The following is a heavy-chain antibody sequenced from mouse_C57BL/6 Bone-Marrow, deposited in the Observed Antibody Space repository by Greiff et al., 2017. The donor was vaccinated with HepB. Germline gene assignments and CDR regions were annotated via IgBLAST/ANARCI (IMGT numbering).Heavy chain of an antibody. V-gene: IGHV1-82*01. CDR2: IYPGDGDT. J-gene: IGHJ2*01. CDR1: GYAFSSSW. CDR3: ARELGRDY. D-gene: IGHD4-1*01. Sequence: QVQLKESGPELVKPGASVKISCKASGYAFSSSWMNWVKQRPGKGLEWIGRIYPGDGDTNYNGKFKGKATLTADKSSSTAYMQLSSLTSEDSAVYFCARELGRDYWGQGTTLTVSS.